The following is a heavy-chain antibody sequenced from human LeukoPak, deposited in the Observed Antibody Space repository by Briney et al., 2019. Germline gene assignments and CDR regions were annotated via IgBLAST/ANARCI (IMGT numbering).Heavy chain of an antibody. CDR3: ARHPGKTRPGIAVSAVRGYYFDY. Sequence: SHTVSCMPSGGSFSSYDISWVRPPPGQGVEWVGGIIPIFGTANYAQKFQGRVTITADESTSTAYMELSSLRSEDTAVYYCARHPGKTRPGIAVSAVRGYYFDYWGQGTLVTVSS. D-gene: IGHD6-19*01. CDR1: GGSFSSYD. V-gene: IGHV1-69*01. CDR2: IIPIFGTA. J-gene: IGHJ4*02.